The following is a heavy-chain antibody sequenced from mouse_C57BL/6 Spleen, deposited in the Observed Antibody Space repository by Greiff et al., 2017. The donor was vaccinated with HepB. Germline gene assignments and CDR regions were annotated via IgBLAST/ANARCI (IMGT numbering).Heavy chain of an antibody. Sequence: QVQLQQSGAELVRPGTSVKVSCKASGYAFTNYLIEWVKQRPGQGLEWIGVINPGSGGTNYNEKFKGKATLTADKSSSTAYMQLSSLTSEDSAVYFCARAGTAQAGAWFATGAKGLWSLSLQ. D-gene: IGHD3-2*02. CDR2: INPGSGGT. CDR3: ARAGTAQAGAWFAT. J-gene: IGHJ3*01. V-gene: IGHV1-54*01. CDR1: GYAFTNYL.